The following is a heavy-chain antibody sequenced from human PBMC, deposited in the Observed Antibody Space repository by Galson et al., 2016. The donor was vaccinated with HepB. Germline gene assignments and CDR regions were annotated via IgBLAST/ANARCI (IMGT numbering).Heavy chain of an antibody. D-gene: IGHD5-18*01. CDR1: GFTFDDYT. V-gene: IGHV3-43*01. CDR2: ISWDGVTT. CDR3: AKDKNTAVESFYSGMDL. J-gene: IGHJ4*02. Sequence: SLRLSCAASGFTFDDYTMHWVRQAPGKGLEWVSLISWDGVTTYYADSLRGRFTISRDNSKNSLYLQMNSLTTEDTALYYCAKDKNTAVESFYSGMDLWGQGALVTVSP.